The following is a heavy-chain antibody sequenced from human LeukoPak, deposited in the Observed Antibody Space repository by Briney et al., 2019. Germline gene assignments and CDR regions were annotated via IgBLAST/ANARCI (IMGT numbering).Heavy chain of an antibody. D-gene: IGHD2-8*01. V-gene: IGHV1-69*01. CDR3: AIAPYCTNGVCALYYYYYYMDV. J-gene: IGHJ6*03. Sequence: SVKVSCKXSGGTFSSYAISWVRQAPGQGLERMGGISPIFGTANYAQKFQGRVTITADESTSTAYMELSSLRSEDTAVYYCAIAPYCTNGVCALYYYYYYMDVWGKGTTVTVSS. CDR1: GGTFSSYA. CDR2: ISPIFGTA.